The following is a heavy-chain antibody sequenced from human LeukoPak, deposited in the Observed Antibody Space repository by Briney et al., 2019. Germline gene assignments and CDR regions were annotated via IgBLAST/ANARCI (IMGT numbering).Heavy chain of an antibody. J-gene: IGHJ4*02. V-gene: IGHV3-7*04. CDR1: GFTISNCW. Sequence: GGSLRLSCSASGFTISNCWMTWVRQAPGKGLEWVANMNQDGSRIYYVDSVKGRFTISRDNAKNSLHLKMNSLRAEDTAVYYCARNPPPDDSSGYLDYWGQGALVTVSS. CDR2: MNQDGSRI. D-gene: IGHD3-22*01. CDR3: ARNPPPDDSSGYLDY.